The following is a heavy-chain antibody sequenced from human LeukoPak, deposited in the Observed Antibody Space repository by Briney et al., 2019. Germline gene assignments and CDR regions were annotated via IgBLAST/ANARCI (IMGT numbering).Heavy chain of an antibody. CDR3: ATYYDSSGYYYFDY. D-gene: IGHD3-22*01. CDR1: GFTFSSYA. J-gene: IGHJ4*02. CDR2: ISYDGSNK. Sequence: QAGGSLRLSCAASGFTFSSYAMHWVRQAPGKGLEWVAVISYDGSNKYYADSVKGRFTISRDNSKNTLYLQMNSLRAEDTAVYYCATYYDSSGYYYFDYWGQGTLVTVSS. V-gene: IGHV3-30*04.